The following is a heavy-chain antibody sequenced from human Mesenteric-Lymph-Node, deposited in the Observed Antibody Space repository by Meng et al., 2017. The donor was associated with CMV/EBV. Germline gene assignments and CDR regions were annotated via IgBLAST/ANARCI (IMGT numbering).Heavy chain of an antibody. J-gene: IGHJ6*02. CDR3: AKDLEDIVVVPAAMLSGSYYGMDV. CDR2: IYSGGSRT. D-gene: IGHD2-2*01. Sequence: GSLRLSCVGSGFTFSNSYTMHWVRQAPGKGLEWVSGIYSGGSRTYYADSVKGRFAISRDNSRNTLYLQINSLRAEDTAVYYCAKDLEDIVVVPAAMLSGSYYGMDVWGQGTTVTVSS. V-gene: IGHV3-23*03. CDR1: GFTFSNSYT.